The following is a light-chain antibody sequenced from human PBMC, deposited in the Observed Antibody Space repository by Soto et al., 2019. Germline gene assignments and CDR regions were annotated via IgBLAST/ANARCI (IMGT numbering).Light chain of an antibody. Sequence: EIVMTQSPATLSVSPGERATLSCRASQSVSSKLAWFQQKPGQAPSLLIYGVSTRATGVPVRFSGSGSGTEFTLTVNSLQSEDLAVYYYQQYNNWPHTFGQGTKVDIK. V-gene: IGKV3-15*01. CDR2: GVS. CDR1: QSVSSK. CDR3: QQYNNWPHT. J-gene: IGKJ2*01.